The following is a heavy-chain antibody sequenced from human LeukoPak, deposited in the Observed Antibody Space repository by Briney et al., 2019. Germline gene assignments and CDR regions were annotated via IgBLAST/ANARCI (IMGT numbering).Heavy chain of an antibody. J-gene: IGHJ3*02. Sequence: ASVKVSCKASGYTFTGYYMHWVRQAPGQGLEWMGWINPNSGGTNYAQKFQGRVTITADKSTSTAYMELSSLRSEDTAVYYCATSIVMITTRAFDIWGQGTMVTVSS. CDR1: GYTFTGYY. CDR3: ATSIVMITTRAFDI. CDR2: INPNSGGT. V-gene: IGHV1-2*02. D-gene: IGHD3-16*01.